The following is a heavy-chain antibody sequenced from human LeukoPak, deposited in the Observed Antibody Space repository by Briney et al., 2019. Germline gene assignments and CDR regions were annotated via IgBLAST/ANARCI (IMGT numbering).Heavy chain of an antibody. CDR3: ARQTGSGLFILP. J-gene: IGHJ4*02. CDR1: GGSFSGYY. Sequence: PSETLSLTCAVYGGSFSGYYWSWIRQPPGKGLEWIGYIYYSGSTYYNPSLKSRVTISVDTSKNQFSLKLSSVTAADTAVYYCARQTGSGLFILPGGQGTLVTVSS. D-gene: IGHD3/OR15-3a*01. CDR2: IYYSGST. V-gene: IGHV4-59*08.